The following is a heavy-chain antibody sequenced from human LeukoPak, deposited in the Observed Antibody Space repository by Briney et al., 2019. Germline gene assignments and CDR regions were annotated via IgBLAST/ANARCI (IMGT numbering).Heavy chain of an antibody. CDR1: GFTFGDYA. D-gene: IGHD3-16*01. CDR2: ISWNGGSV. Sequence: GRSLRLSCAASGFTFGDYAMHWVRQAPGKGLEWVSGISWNGGSVGYADSVKGRFTISRDNSKNTLYLQMNSLRVEDTAVYYCARGYYDYAWGSYQQGFWGQGTLVTVPS. V-gene: IGHV3-9*01. CDR3: ARGYYDYAWGSYQQGF. J-gene: IGHJ4*02.